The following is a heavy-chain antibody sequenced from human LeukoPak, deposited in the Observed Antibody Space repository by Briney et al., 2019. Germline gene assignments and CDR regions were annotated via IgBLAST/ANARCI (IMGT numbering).Heavy chain of an antibody. Sequence: PSETLSLTCTVSGGSISSYYWSWIRQPPGKGLEWIGYIYYSGSTYYNPSLKSRVTISVDTSKNQFSLKLSSVTAADTAVYYCAATSRVVVSFDYWGQGTLVTVSS. V-gene: IGHV4-59*06. CDR3: AATSRVVVSFDY. J-gene: IGHJ4*02. CDR2: IYYSGST. D-gene: IGHD2-21*01. CDR1: GGSISSYY.